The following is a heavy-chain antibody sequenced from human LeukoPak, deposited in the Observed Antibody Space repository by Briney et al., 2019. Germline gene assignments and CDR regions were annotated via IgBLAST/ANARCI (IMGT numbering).Heavy chain of an antibody. CDR1: VYTFTSYG. CDR3: ARDSYYYDSRGYRWFDP. Sequence: ASENLSCKASVYTFTSYGISWVRHAPRQGLEWMGWISTYNGNTNYAQKLQGRVTMTTDTSTSTAYMELRSLRSDDTAVYYCARDSYYYDSRGYRWFDPWGQGTLVTVSS. V-gene: IGHV1-18*01. D-gene: IGHD3-22*01. CDR2: ISTYNGNT. J-gene: IGHJ5*02.